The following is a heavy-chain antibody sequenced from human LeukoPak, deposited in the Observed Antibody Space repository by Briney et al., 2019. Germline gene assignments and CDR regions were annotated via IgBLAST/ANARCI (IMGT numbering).Heavy chain of an antibody. D-gene: IGHD6-13*01. CDR3: AREAAAGTTSFDC. CDR2: INPSGGST. CDR1: GYTFTSYY. J-gene: IGHJ4*02. V-gene: IGHV1-46*01. Sequence: ASVKVSCKASGYTFTSYYMHWVRQAPGQGLEWMGIINPSGGSTSFAQKFQGRVTMTRDTSTSTVYMELSSLRSEDTAVYYCAREAAAGTTSFDCWGQGTLVTVPS.